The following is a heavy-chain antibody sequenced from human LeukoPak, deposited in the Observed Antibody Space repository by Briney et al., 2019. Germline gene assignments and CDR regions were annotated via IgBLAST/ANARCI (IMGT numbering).Heavy chain of an antibody. V-gene: IGHV4-31*03. D-gene: IGHD1-26*01. CDR3: ARQERGSYATYFDY. J-gene: IGHJ4*02. Sequence: PSETLSLTCTVSGGSISSGGYYWSWIRQHPGEGLEWIGYIYYSGSTYYNPSLKSRVTISVDTSKNQFSLRLSSVTAADTAVYFCARQERGSYATYFDYWGQGTLVTVSS. CDR1: GGSISSGGYY. CDR2: IYYSGST.